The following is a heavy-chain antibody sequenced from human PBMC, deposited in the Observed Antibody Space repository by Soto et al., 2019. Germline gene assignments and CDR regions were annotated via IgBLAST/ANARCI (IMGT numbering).Heavy chain of an antibody. CDR3: ARVYYDSSGSPFGP. D-gene: IGHD3-22*01. CDR2: IIPIFGTA. Sequence: SVKVSCKASGGTFSSYAISWVRQAPGQGLEWMGGIIPIFGTANYAQKFQGRVTITADKSTSTAYMELSSLRSEDTAVYYCARVYYDSSGSPFGPWGQGTLVTVSS. CDR1: GGTFSSYA. J-gene: IGHJ5*02. V-gene: IGHV1-69*06.